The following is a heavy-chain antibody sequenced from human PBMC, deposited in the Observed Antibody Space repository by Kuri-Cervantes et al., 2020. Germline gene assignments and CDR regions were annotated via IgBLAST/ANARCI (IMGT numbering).Heavy chain of an antibody. Sequence: ESLKISCAASGFTFSSYDIHWVRQTTGKRLEWVSGVATAGDTYYPDSVKGRFTVSRDNSKNTLYLQMNSLRAEDTAVYYCAREYVVRGNFYYFDYWGQGTLVTVSS. V-gene: IGHV3-13*01. CDR3: AREYVVRGNFYYFDY. J-gene: IGHJ4*02. CDR1: GFTFSSYD. CDR2: VATAGDT. D-gene: IGHD3-10*01.